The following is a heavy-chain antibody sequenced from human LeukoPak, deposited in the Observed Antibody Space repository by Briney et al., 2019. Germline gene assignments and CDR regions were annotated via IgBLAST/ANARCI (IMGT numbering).Heavy chain of an antibody. CDR3: AKVQEMGTILPPFHY. Sequence: GGSLRLSCAVSGFTFSSYAMSWVRQAPGKGLEWVSAISGSGGVTYYADSVKGRFTISRDNSKNTLYLQGNSLRAADTAVYYCAKVQEMGTILPPFHYWGQGTLVTVSS. CDR2: ISGSGGVT. D-gene: IGHD5-24*01. J-gene: IGHJ4*02. CDR1: GFTFSSYA. V-gene: IGHV3-23*01.